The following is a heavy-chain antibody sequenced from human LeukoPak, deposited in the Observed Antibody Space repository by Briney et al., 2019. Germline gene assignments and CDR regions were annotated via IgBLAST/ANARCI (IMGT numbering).Heavy chain of an antibody. CDR1: GFTFSSYA. V-gene: IGHV3-23*01. J-gene: IGHJ4*02. CDR2: ISGSGGST. D-gene: IGHD6-13*01. CDR3: AKDSSGSSWYGGFYYFDY. Sequence: GGSLRLSCAASGFTFSSYAMSWVRQAPGKGVEWVSAISGSGGSTYYADSVKGRFTISRDNSKNTLYLQMNSLRAEDTAVYYCAKDSSGSSWYGGFYYFDYWGQGTLVTVSS.